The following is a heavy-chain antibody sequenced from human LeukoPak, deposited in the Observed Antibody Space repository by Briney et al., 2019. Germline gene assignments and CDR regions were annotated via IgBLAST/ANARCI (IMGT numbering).Heavy chain of an antibody. J-gene: IGHJ3*02. CDR1: GGSISSYY. V-gene: IGHV4-4*07. Sequence: PSETLSLTCTVSGGSISSYYWSWVRQPAGKGGEGMGRIYTSGSTNYNPSLKSRVTVSVDTSKNQFSLKLSSVTAADTAVYYCAVCSVTGRAFDIWGQGTMVTVSS. CDR3: AVCSVTGRAFDI. D-gene: IGHD3-10*02. CDR2: IYTSGST.